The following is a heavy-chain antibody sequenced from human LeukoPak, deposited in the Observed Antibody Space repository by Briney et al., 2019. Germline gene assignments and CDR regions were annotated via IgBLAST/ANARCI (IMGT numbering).Heavy chain of an antibody. CDR2: VSGSGIRT. J-gene: IGHJ5*02. D-gene: IGHD4-11*01. V-gene: IGHV3-23*01. Sequence: GGSLRLSCVASGFTFSSDAMSWVRQAPGKGLEWVSAVSGSGIRTYYADSVKGRFTISRDNAKNSLYLQMNSLRAEDTAVYYCARGAVTTVVPGRFDPWGQGTLVTVSS. CDR3: ARGAVTTVVPGRFDP. CDR1: GFTFSSDA.